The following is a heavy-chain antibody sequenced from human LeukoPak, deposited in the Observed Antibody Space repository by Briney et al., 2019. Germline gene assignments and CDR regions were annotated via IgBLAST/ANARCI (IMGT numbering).Heavy chain of an antibody. J-gene: IGHJ4*02. V-gene: IGHV3-23*01. D-gene: IGHD6-19*01. CDR2: ISGSGGST. Sequence: GGSLRLSCAASGFTFSSYAMSWVRQAPGKGLEWVSAISGSGGSTYYADSVKGRFTISRDNSKNTLYLQMNSLRAEDTAVYYCAKNRGSSGWYVLDLFESWGQGTLVTVSS. CDR1: GFTFSSYA. CDR3: AKNRGSSGWYVLDLFES.